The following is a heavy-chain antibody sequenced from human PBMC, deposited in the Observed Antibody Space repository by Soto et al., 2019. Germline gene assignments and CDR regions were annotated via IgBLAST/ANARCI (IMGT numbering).Heavy chain of an antibody. CDR2: IIPILGIA. J-gene: IGHJ5*02. V-gene: IGHV1-69*08. CDR1: GGTFSSYT. CDR3: ARDLMVRGGFDP. Sequence: QVQLVQSGAEVKKPGSSVKVSCKASGGTFSSYTISWVRQAPGQGLEWMGRIIPILGIANYAQKFQGRVSITADKSTSTAYMELSSLRSEDRAVYYCARDLMVRGGFDPWGQGTLVTVSS. D-gene: IGHD3-10*01.